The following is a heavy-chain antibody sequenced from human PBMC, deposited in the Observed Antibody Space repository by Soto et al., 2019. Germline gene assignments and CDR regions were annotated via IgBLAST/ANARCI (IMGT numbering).Heavy chain of an antibody. CDR3: ATSQKGYNWNYFDH. V-gene: IGHV4-4*02. CDR2: IFHDGTA. D-gene: IGHD1-20*01. Sequence: KPSETLSLTCAVSGVSISSGNWWTWVRQTPQRGLEYFGEIFHDGTANYYPSFESRVSVSVDTSKNQFSLKVSGVSAADTAVYYCATSQKGYNWNYFDHWGQGALVTVSS. CDR1: GVSISSGNW. J-gene: IGHJ4*02.